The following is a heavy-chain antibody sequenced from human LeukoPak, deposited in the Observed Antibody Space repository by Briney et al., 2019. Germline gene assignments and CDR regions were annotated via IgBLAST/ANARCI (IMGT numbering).Heavy chain of an antibody. D-gene: IGHD6-13*01. CDR3: ARGAVRIAAAGRFDY. J-gene: IGHJ4*02. CDR1: GYTLSSYW. CDR2: IKQDGSEK. Sequence: GGSLRHSCAAPGYTLSSYWMSWVREAPGKGRERVANIKQDGSEKYYVDSVKGRFTISRDNAKNSLYLQMNSLRAEDTAVYYCARGAVRIAAAGRFDYWGQGTLVTVSS. V-gene: IGHV3-7*03.